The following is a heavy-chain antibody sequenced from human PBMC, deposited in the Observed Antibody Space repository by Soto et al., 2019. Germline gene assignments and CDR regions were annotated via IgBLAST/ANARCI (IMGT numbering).Heavy chain of an antibody. CDR2: IIPIFGTA. J-gene: IGHJ4*02. V-gene: IGHV1-69*13. CDR3: ARDSGDYYDSSGYYTFDY. D-gene: IGHD3-22*01. Sequence: ASVKVSCKASGGTFSSYAISWVRQAPGQGLEWMGGIIPIFGTANYAQKFQGRVTITADESTSTAYMELSSLRSEDTAVYYCARDSGDYYDSSGYYTFDYWGQGTLVTVSS. CDR1: GGTFSSYA.